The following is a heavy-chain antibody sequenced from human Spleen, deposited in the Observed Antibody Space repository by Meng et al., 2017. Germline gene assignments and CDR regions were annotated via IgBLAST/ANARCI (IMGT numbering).Heavy chain of an antibody. CDR2: VSNSGSTI. J-gene: IGHJ4*02. CDR3: ARSGVVGARYYFDY. D-gene: IGHD2-15*01. CDR1: GFIFSDYY. V-gene: IGHV3-11*01. Sequence: VQLVESGGGLVQPGGSLRLSCAASGFIFSDYYMSWIRQAPGKGLEWVSYVSNSGSTIYYADSVKGRFTISRDNAKNSLYLQMNSLRAEDTAVYYCARSGVVGARYYFDYWGQGTLVTVSS.